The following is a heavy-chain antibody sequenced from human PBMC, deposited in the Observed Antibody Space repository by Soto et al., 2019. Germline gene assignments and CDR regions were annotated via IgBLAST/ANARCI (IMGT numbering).Heavy chain of an antibody. CDR1: GFTFSSYG. CDR2: ISYDGSNK. Sequence: GGALRLSCAASGFTFSSYGMHWVRQAPCKWLEWVAVISYDGSNKYYADSVKGRFTISRDNSKNTLYLQMNSLRAEDTAVYYCAKFGDPWGQGTLVTVS. CDR3: AKFGDP. V-gene: IGHV3-30*18. J-gene: IGHJ5*02. D-gene: IGHD3-16*01.